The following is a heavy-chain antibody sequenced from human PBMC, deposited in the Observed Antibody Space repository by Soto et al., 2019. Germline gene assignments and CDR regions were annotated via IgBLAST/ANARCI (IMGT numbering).Heavy chain of an antibody. CDR2: INSDGSRT. J-gene: IGHJ5*02. CDR1: GITFRSYW. D-gene: IGHD6-13*01. Sequence: GGSLRLSCAASGITFRSYWMHWVRQAPGKGLVWVSRINSDGSRTSYADSVKGRFTISRDNAKNTLYLQLNSLRAEDTAVYYCARQYSSSWYSFDPWGQGTLVTVSS. V-gene: IGHV3-74*01. CDR3: ARQYSSSWYSFDP.